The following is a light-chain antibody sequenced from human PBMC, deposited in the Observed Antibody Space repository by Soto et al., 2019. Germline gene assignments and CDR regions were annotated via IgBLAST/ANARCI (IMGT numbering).Light chain of an antibody. Sequence: ELTQPPSVSVSPGQTASITCSGDKLGDKYACWYQQKPGQSPVLVIYQDSKRPSGIPERFSGSNSGNTATLTISGTQAMDEADYYCQAWDSSTLFGGGTKLTVL. V-gene: IGLV3-1*01. CDR2: QDS. CDR3: QAWDSSTL. CDR1: KLGDKY. J-gene: IGLJ2*01.